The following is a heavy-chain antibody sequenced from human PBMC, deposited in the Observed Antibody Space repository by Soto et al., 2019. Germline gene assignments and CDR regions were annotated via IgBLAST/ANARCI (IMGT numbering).Heavy chain of an antibody. CDR1: GFTFSSYS. CDR3: ARADGAGKVPSFFDY. Sequence: EVQLVESGGGLVKPGGSLRLSCAASGFTFSSYSMNWVRQAPGKGLEWVSSISSSSSYIYYAGSVKVRFTISRDNAKNSLYLQMNSLRAEDTAVYYCARADGAGKVPSFFDYWGQGTLVTVSS. J-gene: IGHJ4*02. CDR2: ISSSSSYI. V-gene: IGHV3-21*01. D-gene: IGHD1-1*01.